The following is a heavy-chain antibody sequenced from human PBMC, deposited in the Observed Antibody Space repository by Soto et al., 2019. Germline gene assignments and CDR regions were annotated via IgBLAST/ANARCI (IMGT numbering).Heavy chain of an antibody. Sequence: GESLKISWKGSGYNFPSYWISWVRQRPGKGLEWMGRIDPSDSYTNYSPSFQGHVTISADKSSSAAYLQWSSLKASDTAMYYCARQGTTDYFYYYGLDVWGQGTTVTVSS. CDR1: GYNFPSYW. CDR2: IDPSDSYT. J-gene: IGHJ6*02. V-gene: IGHV5-10-1*01. D-gene: IGHD4-4*01. CDR3: ARQGTTDYFYYYGLDV.